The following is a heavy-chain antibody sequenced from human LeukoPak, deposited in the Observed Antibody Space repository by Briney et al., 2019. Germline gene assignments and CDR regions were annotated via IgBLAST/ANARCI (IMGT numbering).Heavy chain of an antibody. J-gene: IGHJ4*02. CDR3: TTAPGYFDSSGLLGGYFDY. D-gene: IGHD3-22*01. V-gene: IGHV3-15*01. Sequence: GGSLRLSCAASGFTFSNAWMSWVRQAPGKGLEWVGRIKSKTDGGTTEYAAPVKGRFTISRDDSKNTLYLQMNSLKTEDTAVYYCTTAPGYFDSSGLLGGYFDYWGQGTLVTVSS. CDR1: GFTFSNAW. CDR2: IKSKTDGGTT.